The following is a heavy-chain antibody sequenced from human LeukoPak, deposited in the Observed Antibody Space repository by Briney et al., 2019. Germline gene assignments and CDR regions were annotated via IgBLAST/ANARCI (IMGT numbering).Heavy chain of an antibody. CDR3: ARGRGWFQKYFDY. CDR2: INHSGST. V-gene: IGHV4-34*01. D-gene: IGHD6-19*01. Sequence: SETLSLTCAVYGGSFSGYYWSWIRQPPGKGLDWIGEINHSGSTNYNPSLKGRVTISVDTSKNQFSLKLSSVTAAGTAVYYCARGRGWFQKYFDYWGQGTLVTVSS. CDR1: GGSFSGYY. J-gene: IGHJ4*02.